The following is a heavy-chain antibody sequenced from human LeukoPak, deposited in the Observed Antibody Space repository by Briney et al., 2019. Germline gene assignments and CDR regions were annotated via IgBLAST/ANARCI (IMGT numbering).Heavy chain of an antibody. Sequence: SETLSLTCTVSGGSVSSRSYSWSWIRQPPGKGLEWIVYIYYSGSTNYSPSLKSRVTISVDTSKNQFSLKLSSVTAADTAVFYCARGFYDVLTGYPYYFDYWGQGILVTVST. CDR3: ARGFYDVLTGYPYYFDY. CDR2: IYYSGST. V-gene: IGHV4-61*01. CDR1: GGSVSSRSYS. D-gene: IGHD3-9*01. J-gene: IGHJ4*02.